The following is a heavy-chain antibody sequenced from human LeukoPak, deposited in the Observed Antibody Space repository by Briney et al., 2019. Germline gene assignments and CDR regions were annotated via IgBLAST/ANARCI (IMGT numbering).Heavy chain of an antibody. D-gene: IGHD1-26*01. V-gene: IGHV3-30-3*01. CDR1: GFTFSSYA. Sequence: GGSLRLSCAASGFTFSSYAMHWVRQAPGKGLEWVAVISYDGSNKYYADSVKGRFTISRDNSKNTLYLQMNSLRAEDTAVYYCARDRFSFRSYDAFDIWGQGTMVTVSS. CDR2: ISYDGSNK. CDR3: ARDRFSFRSYDAFDI. J-gene: IGHJ3*02.